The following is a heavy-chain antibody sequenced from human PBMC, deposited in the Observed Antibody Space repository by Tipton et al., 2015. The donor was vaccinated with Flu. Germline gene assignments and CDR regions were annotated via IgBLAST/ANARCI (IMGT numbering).Heavy chain of an antibody. Sequence: TLSLTCTVSGDSISRGSYYYNWIRQPAGEGLEWIGRVYTNTNTNYKASLKSRVTISIDRSKNQFSLRLSSVTAADTAMYYCAREGSYSNPDWGQGTLVTVSS. CDR3: AREGSYSNPD. CDR2: VYTNTNT. V-gene: IGHV4-61*02. CDR1: GDSISRGSYY. J-gene: IGHJ4*02. D-gene: IGHD4-11*01.